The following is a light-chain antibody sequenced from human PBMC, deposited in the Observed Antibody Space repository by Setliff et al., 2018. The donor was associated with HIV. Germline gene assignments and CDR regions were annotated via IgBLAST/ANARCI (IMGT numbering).Light chain of an antibody. CDR3: HQYYSSPLT. Sequence: ILMTQSPDSLGVSLGERAAINCKSNQSLLYVSNNKNYLAWYQQKPGQPPKLLISWASTRASGVPERFSGSGSGTNFTLIISSLQAEDVAVYFCHQYYSSPLTFGGGTKVDIK. CDR1: QSLLYVSNNKNY. V-gene: IGKV4-1*01. J-gene: IGKJ4*01. CDR2: WAS.